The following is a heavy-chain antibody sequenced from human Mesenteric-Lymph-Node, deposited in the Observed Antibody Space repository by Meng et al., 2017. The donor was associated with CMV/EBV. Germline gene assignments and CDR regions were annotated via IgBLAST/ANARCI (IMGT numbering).Heavy chain of an antibody. CDR2: IHYSGST. CDR3: VREWSAFDY. CDR1: GGSISTYY. J-gene: IGHJ4*02. Sequence: ESLKISCTVSGGSISTYYWSWIRQPPGKGLEWIAYIHYSGSTSYNPSLNSRVSISVDTSKNQFSLKLNSVTAADTAVYYCVREWSAFDYWGQGTLVTVSS. V-gene: IGHV4-59*01. D-gene: IGHD2-15*01.